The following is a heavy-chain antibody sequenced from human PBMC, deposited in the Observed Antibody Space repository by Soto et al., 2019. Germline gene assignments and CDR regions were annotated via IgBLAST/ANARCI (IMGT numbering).Heavy chain of an antibody. Sequence: QVQLVQSGAEVKKPGASVKVSCKASGYTFTNYAIHWVRQAPGQRLEWMAWIDTGNGNTKYSQKFQGRITITSDTSASTASMELSSLRSEDTAVYYCARPSGSYPAEYFHHWGQCTLVTVSS. D-gene: IGHD1-26*01. CDR1: GYTFTNYA. CDR3: ARPSGSYPAEYFHH. V-gene: IGHV1-3*04. CDR2: IDTGNGNT. J-gene: IGHJ1*01.